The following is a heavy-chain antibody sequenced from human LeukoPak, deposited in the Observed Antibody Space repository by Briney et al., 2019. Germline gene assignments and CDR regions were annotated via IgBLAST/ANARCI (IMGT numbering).Heavy chain of an antibody. CDR1: WFTVSSNY. Sequence: PGGSLRLSCAAFWFTVSSNYMSWLRQAPAKGLEGVSVIDSGCSTYSADSLKGRFTISRDNSKNTLYLQMNSLRAEDTAVYYCAREQQLAPYFDYWGQGTLVTVSS. CDR2: IDSGCST. V-gene: IGHV3-53*01. CDR3: AREQQLAPYFDY. D-gene: IGHD6-13*01. J-gene: IGHJ4*02.